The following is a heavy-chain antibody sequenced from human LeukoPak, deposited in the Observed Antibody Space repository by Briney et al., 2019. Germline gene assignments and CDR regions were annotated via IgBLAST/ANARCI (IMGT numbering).Heavy chain of an antibody. V-gene: IGHV4-61*02. J-gene: IGHJ4*02. CDR1: GGSISSGSYY. CDR2: IYTSGST. Sequence: SETLSLTCTVSGGSISSGSYYWSWNRQPAGKGLEWIGRIYTSGSTNYNPSLKSRVTISVDTSKNQFSLKLSSVTAADTAVYYCARGGNWNSYYFDYWGQGTLVTVSS. CDR3: ARGGNWNSYYFDY. D-gene: IGHD1-1*01.